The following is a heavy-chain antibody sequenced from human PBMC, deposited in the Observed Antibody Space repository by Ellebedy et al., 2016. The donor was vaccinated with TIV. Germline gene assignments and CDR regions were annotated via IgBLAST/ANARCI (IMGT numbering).Heavy chain of an antibody. CDR2: IYYSGST. CDR3: ARLGKKDGYSLYFDY. J-gene: IGHJ4*02. D-gene: IGHD5-24*01. Sequence: MPSETLSLTCTVSGGSISSYYWSWIRQPPGKGLEWIGYIYYSGSTNYNPSLKSRVTISVDTSKNQFSLKLSSVTAADTAVYYCARLGKKDGYSLYFDYWGQGTLVTVSS. CDR1: GGSISSYY. V-gene: IGHV4-59*08.